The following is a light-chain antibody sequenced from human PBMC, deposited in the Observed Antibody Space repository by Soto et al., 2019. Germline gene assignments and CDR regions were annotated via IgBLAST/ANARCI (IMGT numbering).Light chain of an antibody. V-gene: IGLV2-14*03. CDR3: ASFTTSRKGV. J-gene: IGLJ2*01. CDR1: SSDVGGYDF. CDR2: DVT. Sequence: QSALTQPASVSGSPGQSITISCTGTSSDVGGYDFVSWYQQLPGRAPKLIIYDVTNRPSGVSDRFSGSKSGNTASLTISGLQPEDEADYYCASFTTSRKGVFGGGTKLTVL.